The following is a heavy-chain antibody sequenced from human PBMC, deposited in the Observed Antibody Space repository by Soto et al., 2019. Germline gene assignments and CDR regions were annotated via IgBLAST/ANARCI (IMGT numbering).Heavy chain of an antibody. D-gene: IGHD3-3*01. Sequence: GGSLRLSCAASGFPFSSYGMHWVRQAPGKGLEWVAVISYDGSNKYYADSVKGRFTISRDNSKNTLYLQMNSLRAEDTAVYYCAKDQAGDYDFWSGYDYWGQGTLVTVSS. CDR1: GFPFSSYG. CDR2: ISYDGSNK. CDR3: AKDQAGDYDFWSGYDY. V-gene: IGHV3-30*18. J-gene: IGHJ4*02.